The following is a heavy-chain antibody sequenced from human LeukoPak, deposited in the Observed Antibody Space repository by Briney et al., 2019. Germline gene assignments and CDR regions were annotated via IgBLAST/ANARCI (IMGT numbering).Heavy chain of an antibody. V-gene: IGHV3-74*01. CDR1: GFTFDDYA. Sequence: GGSLRLSCVASGFTFDDYAMHWVRQAPGKGLVWVSRINPDGSTTNYADSVKGRFTISRDNANNMLYLLMNSLRVDDTAVYYCVRALLGTSDYWGQGTLVTVSS. CDR3: VRALLGTSDY. D-gene: IGHD7-27*01. J-gene: IGHJ4*02. CDR2: INPDGSTT.